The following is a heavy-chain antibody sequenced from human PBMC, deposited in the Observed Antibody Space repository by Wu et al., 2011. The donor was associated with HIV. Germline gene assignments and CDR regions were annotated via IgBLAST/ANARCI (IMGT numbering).Heavy chain of an antibody. J-gene: IGHJ4*02. D-gene: IGHD1-14*01. CDR2: INPSDGST. Sequence: QVQLVQSGAEVKKPGASVKVSCKASGYSFTGYYIHWMRQAPGQGLEWMGWINPSDGSTNYAQKFQGRVTMTRDTSTSTVYMELSSLRSEDTAVYYCAXEKPHSRYFDYWGQGTLVAVSS. CDR3: AXEKPHSRYFDY. V-gene: IGHV1-46*01. CDR1: GYSFTGYY.